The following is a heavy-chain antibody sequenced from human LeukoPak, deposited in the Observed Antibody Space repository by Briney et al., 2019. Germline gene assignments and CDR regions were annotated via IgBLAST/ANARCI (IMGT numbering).Heavy chain of an antibody. V-gene: IGHV3-11*04. CDR1: GFMFSDYY. D-gene: IGHD3-3*01. J-gene: IGHJ3*02. CDR3: ARRDWVSGAVRAFDI. CDR2: ISNDSVDK. Sequence: GGSLRLSCVGSGFMFSDYYMSWIRQAPGKGLEWVSYISNDSVDKYYVDSVRGRFTISRDNAKKSMYLQVSGLRVEDTAVYYCARRDWVSGAVRAFDIWGQGTMVTVSS.